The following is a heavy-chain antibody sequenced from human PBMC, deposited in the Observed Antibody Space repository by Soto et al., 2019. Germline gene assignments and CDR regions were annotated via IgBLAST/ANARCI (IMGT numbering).Heavy chain of an antibody. CDR1: GGSFGGDY. CDR2: INPSGST. Sequence: TLSLTCAVYGGSFGGDYWSCIRQPPGKGLEWIGEINPSGSTNYNPSLKSRVTISVDASRNQFSLRAYSVTAADTAVYYCARHDWSRFYGMDVWGQGTTVTVSS. J-gene: IGHJ6*02. CDR3: ARHDWSRFYGMDV. V-gene: IGHV4-34*01. D-gene: IGHD2-2*01.